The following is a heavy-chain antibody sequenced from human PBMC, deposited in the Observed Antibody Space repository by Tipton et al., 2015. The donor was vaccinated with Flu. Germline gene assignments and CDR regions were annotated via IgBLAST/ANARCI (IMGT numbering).Heavy chain of an antibody. D-gene: IGHD1-26*01. V-gene: IGHV4-4*07. CDR1: GGSLSSYF. CDR3: ARSGSYHHYYFDL. CDR2: IYPSGNT. J-gene: IGHJ2*01. Sequence: TLSLTCTVSGGSLSSYFWSWIRQPAGKGLEWIGRIYPSGNTNYNPSLQSRVTMSVDTSRNQFSQSLTSVTAADAAIYYCARSGSYHHYYFDLWGRGTLVSVSS.